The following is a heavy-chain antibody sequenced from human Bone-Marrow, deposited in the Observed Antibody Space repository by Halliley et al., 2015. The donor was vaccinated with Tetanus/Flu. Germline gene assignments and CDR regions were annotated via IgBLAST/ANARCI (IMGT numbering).Heavy chain of an antibody. V-gene: IGHV3-15*01. CDR1: GFTFSNAW. CDR2: IRNNAAGGTA. J-gene: IGHJ5*02. D-gene: IGHD4-17*01. Sequence: SLRLSCATSGFTFSNAWMGWVRQAPGRGLEWVGLIRNNAAGGTADYAAPVKGRFTISRDDSKDTLYLQMNRLKTEDTAVYHCTTDAPGDSVNWFDAWGQGILVTVSS. CDR3: TTDAPGDSVNWFDA.